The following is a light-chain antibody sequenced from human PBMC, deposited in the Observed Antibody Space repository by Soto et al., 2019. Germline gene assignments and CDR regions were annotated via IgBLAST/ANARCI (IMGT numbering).Light chain of an antibody. Sequence: QSAFTQPASVSGSPGQSITISCTGTSSDVGSYNLVSWYQQHPGKAPKLMIYEGTNRPSGVSNRFSGSKSGNTASLTISGLQAEDEAHYYCSSYAGRVVFGGGTKLTVL. J-gene: IGLJ2*01. CDR3: SSYAGRVV. CDR2: EGT. CDR1: SSDVGSYNL. V-gene: IGLV2-23*01.